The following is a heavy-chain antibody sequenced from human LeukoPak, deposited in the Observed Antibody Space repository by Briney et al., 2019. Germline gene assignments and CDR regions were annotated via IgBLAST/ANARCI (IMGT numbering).Heavy chain of an antibody. CDR1: GFTFSSYS. Sequence: GGSLRLSCAASGFTFSSYSMNWVPQAPGKGREWSSSISSSSSYIYYADSVKGRFTTSRDNAKNSLYLQMTSLRAEDTAVYYCARESSTGTTRFFDYWGQGTLITVSS. J-gene: IGHJ4*02. CDR3: ARESSTGTTRFFDY. D-gene: IGHD1-7*01. V-gene: IGHV3-21*01. CDR2: ISSSSSYI.